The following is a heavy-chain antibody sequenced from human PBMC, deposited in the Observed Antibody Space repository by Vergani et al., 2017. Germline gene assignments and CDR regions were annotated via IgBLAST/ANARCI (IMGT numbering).Heavy chain of an antibody. CDR1: GFTFSSYS. D-gene: IGHD2-2*02. CDR2: ISSSSSYI. CDR3: ALCSSTSCYTSAFDI. J-gene: IGHJ3*02. Sequence: EVQLVESGGGLVKPGGSLRLSCAASGFTFSSYSMNWVRQAPGKGLEWVSSISSSSSYIYYADSVKGRFTISRDNAKNSLYLQMNSLRAEDTAVYYCALCSSTSCYTSAFDIWGQGTMVTVSS. V-gene: IGHV3-21*01.